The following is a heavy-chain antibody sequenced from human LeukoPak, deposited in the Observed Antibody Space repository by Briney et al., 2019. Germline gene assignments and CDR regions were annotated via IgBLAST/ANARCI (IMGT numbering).Heavy chain of an antibody. CDR2: INPSGGST. J-gene: IGHJ5*02. CDR3: ARSTSVTTGTDWFDP. Sequence: GASVKVSCKASGYTFTSYYMHWVRQAPGQGLEWMGIINPSGGSTSYAQKFQGRVTMTRDTSTSTVYMELSGLRSEDTAVYYCARSTSVTTGTDWFDPWGQGTLVTVSS. V-gene: IGHV1-46*03. CDR1: GYTFTSYY. D-gene: IGHD4-17*01.